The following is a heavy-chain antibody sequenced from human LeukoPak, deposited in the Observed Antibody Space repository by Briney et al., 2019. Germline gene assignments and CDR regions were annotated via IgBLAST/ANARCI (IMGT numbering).Heavy chain of an antibody. CDR1: GYTFTSYD. V-gene: IGHV1-8*02. Sequence: GASVKVSCKASGYTFTSYDINWVRQATGQGLEWMGWMNPNSGNTDYAQKFQGRVTMTRNTSISTAYMELSSLRSEDTAVYYCASGSASKYYDFWSGYYRLDYWGQGTLVTVSS. CDR2: MNPNSGNT. D-gene: IGHD3-3*01. J-gene: IGHJ4*02. CDR3: ASGSASKYYDFWSGYYRLDY.